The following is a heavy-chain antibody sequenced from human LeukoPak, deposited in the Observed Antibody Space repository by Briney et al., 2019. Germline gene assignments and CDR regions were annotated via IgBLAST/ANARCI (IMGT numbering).Heavy chain of an antibody. CDR1: GDSVSGNIVA. Sequence: SQTLSLTCDISGDSVSGNIVAWNWIRQSPSRGLEWLGRTNYRSKWYNDYAVSVRGRITINPDASKNRFSLQLDSVTPEDTAVYYCARGSSGSFDYWGQGTLVTVSS. CDR3: ARGSSGSFDY. J-gene: IGHJ4*02. CDR2: TNYRSKWYN. D-gene: IGHD6-19*01. V-gene: IGHV6-1*01.